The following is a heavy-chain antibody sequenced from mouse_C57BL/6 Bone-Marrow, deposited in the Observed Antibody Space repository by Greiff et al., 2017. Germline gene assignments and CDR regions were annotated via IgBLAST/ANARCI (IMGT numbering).Heavy chain of an antibody. CDR2: IYPRSGNT. D-gene: IGHD2-3*01. V-gene: IGHV1-64*01. CDR1: GYTFTSYW. Sequence: VQLQQPGAELVKPGASVKLSCKASGYTFTSYWMHWVKQRPGQGLEWIGEIYPRSGNTYYNEKFKGKATLTADKSSSTAYMELRSLTSEDSAVYFCARSGDGYSPAWFAYWGQGTLVTVSA. CDR3: ARSGDGYSPAWFAY. J-gene: IGHJ3*01.